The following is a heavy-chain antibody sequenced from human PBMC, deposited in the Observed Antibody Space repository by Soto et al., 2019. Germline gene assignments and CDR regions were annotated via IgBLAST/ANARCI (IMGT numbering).Heavy chain of an antibody. V-gene: IGHV3-7*05. CDR3: ARGYGSSYSPRYYGMDV. CDR2: IKQDGSEK. CDR1: GFTLSSYW. J-gene: IGHJ6*02. Sequence: EVQLVESGGGLVQPGGSLRLSCAASGFTLSSYWMSWVRQAPGKGLEWVANIKQDGSEKYYVDSVKGRFTISRDTAKSSLYLQLNSLRAEDPAVYYCARGYGSSYSPRYYGMDVWGQGTTVTVSS. D-gene: IGHD6-13*01.